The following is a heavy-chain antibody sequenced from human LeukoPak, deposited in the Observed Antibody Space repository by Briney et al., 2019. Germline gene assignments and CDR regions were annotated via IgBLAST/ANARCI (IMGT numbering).Heavy chain of an antibody. V-gene: IGHV3-21*01. Sequence: GGSLRLSCAASGFTLSSYKMTWVRQAPGKGLEWVASISPSSSYIYYGDSLKGRVTVSRDNAKNSLFLQMSSLRAEDTAIYHCARDLTGGEYFDSWGQGTLVSVSS. J-gene: IGHJ4*02. CDR3: ARDLTGGEYFDS. CDR1: GFTLSSYK. CDR2: ISPSSSYI. D-gene: IGHD3-16*01.